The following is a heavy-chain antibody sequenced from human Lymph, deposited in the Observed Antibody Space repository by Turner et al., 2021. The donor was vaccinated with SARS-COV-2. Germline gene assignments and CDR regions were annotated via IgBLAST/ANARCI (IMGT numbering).Heavy chain of an antibody. D-gene: IGHD4-17*01. CDR2: FYYSGRT. CDR3: ARLGGAYGDPFDY. V-gene: IGHV4-39*01. CDR1: GGSISSSSYY. J-gene: IGHJ4*02. Sequence: QLQLQESGPGLVKPSETLSLTCTVSGGSISSSSYYWGWIRQPPGKGLEWIGSFYYSGRTYYNPSLKSRVTISVDTSKNQFSLKLTSVTATDTAVYYCARLGGAYGDPFDYWGQGTLVTVSS.